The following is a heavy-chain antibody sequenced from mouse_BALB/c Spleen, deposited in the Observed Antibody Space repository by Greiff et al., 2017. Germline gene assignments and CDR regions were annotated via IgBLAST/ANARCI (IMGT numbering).Heavy chain of an antibody. V-gene: IGHV5-12-1*01. CDR1: GFAFSSYD. CDR3: ARQITTVKSLNWNDAMDY. Sequence: EVKLVESGGGLVKPGGSLKLSCAASGFAFSSYDMSWVRQTPEKRLEWVAYISSGGGSTYYPDTVKGRFTISRDNAKNTLYLQMSSLKSEDTAMYYCARQITTVKSLNWNDAMDYWGQGTSVTVSS. CDR2: ISSGGGST. D-gene: IGHD1-1*01. J-gene: IGHJ4*01.